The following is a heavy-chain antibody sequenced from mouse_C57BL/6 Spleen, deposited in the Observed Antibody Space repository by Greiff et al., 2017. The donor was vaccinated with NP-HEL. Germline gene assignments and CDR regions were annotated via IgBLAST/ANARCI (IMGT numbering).Heavy chain of an antibody. Sequence: QVQLQQPGAELVMPGASVKLSCKASGYTFTSYWMHWVKQRPGQGLEWIGEIDPSDSYTNYNQKFKGKSTLTVDKSSSTAYMQLSSLTSEDSAVYYCARRDDYSSWFAYWGQGTLVTVSA. CDR1: GYTFTSYW. CDR2: IDPSDSYT. J-gene: IGHJ3*01. V-gene: IGHV1-69*01. D-gene: IGHD2-4*01. CDR3: ARRDDYSSWFAY.